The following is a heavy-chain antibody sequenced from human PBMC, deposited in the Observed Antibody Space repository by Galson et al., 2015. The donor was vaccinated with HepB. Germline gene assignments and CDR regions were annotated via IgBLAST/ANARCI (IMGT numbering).Heavy chain of an antibody. CDR1: EFSFRDHY. Sequence: SLRLSCAASEFSFRDHYMDWVRQAPGKGLEWVGRIRNKVNSYTTEYAASVKGRFTISRDDSKNSLYLQMNSLKTEDTAVYQCTSILRTVDSGYWGQVTLVTVSS. V-gene: IGHV3-72*01. J-gene: IGHJ4*02. CDR3: TSILRTVDSGY. D-gene: IGHD4-23*01. CDR2: IRNKVNSYTT.